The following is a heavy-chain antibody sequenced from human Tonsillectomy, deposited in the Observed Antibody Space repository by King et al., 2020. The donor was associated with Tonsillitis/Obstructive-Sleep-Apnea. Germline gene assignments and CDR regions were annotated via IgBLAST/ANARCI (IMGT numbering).Heavy chain of an antibody. V-gene: IGHV4-34*01. CDR3: ARRTVNWFDP. CDR2: ISHSGST. CDR1: GGSFSGYF. D-gene: IGHD1-1*01. J-gene: IGHJ5*02. Sequence: VQLQQWGAGLLKPSETLSLTCAVYGGSFSGYFWSWIRQPPGKGLEWIGDISHSGSTNYNPSLKSRVTISLDTSKNQFSLNLSSVTAADTAVYYCARRTVNWFDPWGQGTLVTVSS.